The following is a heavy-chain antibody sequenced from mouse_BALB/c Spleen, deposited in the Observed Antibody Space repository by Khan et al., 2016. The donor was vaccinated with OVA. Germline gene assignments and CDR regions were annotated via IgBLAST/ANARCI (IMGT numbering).Heavy chain of an antibody. J-gene: IGHJ3*01. V-gene: IGHV5-6-5*01. CDR3: ARDYWFTY. CDR1: GFTFSNYA. CDR2: ISSGGST. Sequence: EVKLVESGGGLVKPGGSLKLSCAASGFTFSNYAMSWVRQTPEKRLEWVASISSGGSTYYPDSVKGRFTISRDDDRNILYLQMRSLRSEDTSMYYCARDYWFTYWGQGTLVAVSA.